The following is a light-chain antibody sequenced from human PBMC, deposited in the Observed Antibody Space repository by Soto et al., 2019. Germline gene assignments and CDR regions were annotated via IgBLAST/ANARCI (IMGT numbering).Light chain of an antibody. CDR2: NDD. V-gene: IGLV1-36*01. CDR1: RTNIARNG. CDR3: AAWEDTMNARV. J-gene: IGLJ2*01. Sequence: QPVLTQPPSVSGAPRQTVTISCSGSRTNIARNGVNWYQHLPGNAPRLLINNDDLLSSGVSDRFSASKSGYSASLAISGLQADDEGDYYCAAWEDTMNARVFGGGTKLTVL.